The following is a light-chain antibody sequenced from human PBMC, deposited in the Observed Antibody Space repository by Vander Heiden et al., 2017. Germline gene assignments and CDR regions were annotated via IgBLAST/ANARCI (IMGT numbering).Light chain of an antibody. J-gene: IGLJ2*01. V-gene: IGLV3-25*03. CDR2: KDS. CDR1: ALPKQY. CDR3: QSADSSGTYPV. Sequence: SYELTQPPSVPVSPGQTARITCSGDALPKQYAYWYQQKPGQAPVLVIYKDSERPSGIPERFSGSSSGTTVTLTISGVQAEDEADYYCQSADSSGTYPVFGGGTKLTVL.